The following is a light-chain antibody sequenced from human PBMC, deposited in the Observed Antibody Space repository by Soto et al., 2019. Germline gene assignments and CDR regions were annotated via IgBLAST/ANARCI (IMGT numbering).Light chain of an antibody. V-gene: IGKV2-28*01. CDR3: MQGVQTPFT. J-gene: IGKJ3*01. CDR1: QSLLFSNGYNY. CDR2: LGS. Sequence: DIVMTQSPLSLPVTPGEPASISCRSSQSLLFSNGYNYLDWYLQKPEQSPQLLISLGSNRAPGVHDRFSGSGSGTDFTLKISRVEAEDVGVYYCMQGVQTPFTFGPGTKVDIK.